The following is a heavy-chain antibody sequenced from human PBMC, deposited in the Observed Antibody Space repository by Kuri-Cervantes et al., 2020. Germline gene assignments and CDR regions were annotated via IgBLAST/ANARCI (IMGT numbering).Heavy chain of an antibody. CDR3: ARLITIFGGDAFDI. J-gene: IGHJ3*02. D-gene: IGHD3-3*01. CDR2: ISAYNGNT. Sequence: ASVKVSCKASGYTFTSYGISWVRQAPGQGLEWMGWISAYNGNTNYAQKLQGRVTMNTDTSTSTAYMELRSLRSDDTAVYYCARLITIFGGDAFDIWGQGTMVTVSS. CDR1: GYTFTSYG. V-gene: IGHV1-18*01.